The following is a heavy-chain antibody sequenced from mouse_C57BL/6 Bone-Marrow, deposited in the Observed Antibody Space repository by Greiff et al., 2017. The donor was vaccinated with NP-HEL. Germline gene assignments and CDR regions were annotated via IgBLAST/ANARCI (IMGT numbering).Heavy chain of an antibody. V-gene: IGHV5-15*01. D-gene: IGHD3-2*02. CDR1: GFTFSDYG. CDR2: ISNLAYSI. Sequence: EVMLVESGGGLVQPGGSLKLSCAASGFTFSDYGMAWVRQAPRKGPEWVAFISNLAYSIYYADTVTGRFTISRENAKNTLYLEMSSLRSEDTAMYYCASYSSGYYAMDYWGQGTSVTVSS. J-gene: IGHJ4*01. CDR3: ASYSSGYYAMDY.